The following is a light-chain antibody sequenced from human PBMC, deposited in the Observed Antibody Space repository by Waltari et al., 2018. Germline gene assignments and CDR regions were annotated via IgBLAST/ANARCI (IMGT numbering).Light chain of an antibody. V-gene: IGLV2-14*03. J-gene: IGLJ1*01. Sequence: QSALTQPASVSGSPGQSIAISCTGSATDVGGHNFVSWYHQNPGKVPKLIIFDVSNRPSGISYRFSGSKFGNTASLTISGLQADDEADYYCSSYTRGRTYVFGSGTKVTVL. CDR3: SSYTRGRTYV. CDR1: ATDVGGHNF. CDR2: DVS.